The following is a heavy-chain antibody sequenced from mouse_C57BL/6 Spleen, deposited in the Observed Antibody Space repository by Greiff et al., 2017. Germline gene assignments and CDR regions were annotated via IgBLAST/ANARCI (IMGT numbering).Heavy chain of an antibody. CDR2: ISSGSSTI. CDR3: AGGGREYFDY. Sequence: EVHLVESGGGLVKPGGSLKLSCAASGFTFSDYGMHWVRQAPEKGLEWVAYISSGSSTIYYADTVKGRFTISRDNAKNTLFLQMTSLRSEDTAMYYCAGGGREYFDYWGQGTTLTVSS. D-gene: IGHD3-3*01. J-gene: IGHJ2*01. CDR1: GFTFSDYG. V-gene: IGHV5-17*01.